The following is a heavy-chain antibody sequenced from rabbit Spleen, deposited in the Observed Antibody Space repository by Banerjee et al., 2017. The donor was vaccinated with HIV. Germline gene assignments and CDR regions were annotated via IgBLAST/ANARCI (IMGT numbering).Heavy chain of an antibody. J-gene: IGHJ4*01. D-gene: IGHD4-1*01. V-gene: IGHV1S39*01. CDR1: GFDFSNYG. Sequence: QEQLVESGGGLVQPGGSLKLSCKASGFDFSNYGVTWVRQAPGKGLEWIGYIEPIFGTTHYASWAKGRFTISKTSSTTVTLQMTSLTVADTATYFCAREKSGVIGWNFGWWGPGTLVTVS. CDR2: IEPIFGTT. CDR3: AREKSGVIGWNFGW.